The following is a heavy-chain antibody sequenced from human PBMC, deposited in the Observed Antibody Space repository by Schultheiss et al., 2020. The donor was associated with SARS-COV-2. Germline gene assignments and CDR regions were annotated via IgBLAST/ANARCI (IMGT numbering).Heavy chain of an antibody. J-gene: IGHJ4*02. CDR2: IYYSGST. D-gene: IGHD5-24*01. CDR1: GGSFSGYY. Sequence: SETLSLTCAVYGGSFSGYYWSWIRQPPGKGLEWIGSIYYSGSTNYNPSLKSRVTISVDTSKNQFSLKLSSVTAADTAVYYCARIRDGYNRIDYWGQGTLVTVSS. V-gene: IGHV4-34*01. CDR3: ARIRDGYNRIDY.